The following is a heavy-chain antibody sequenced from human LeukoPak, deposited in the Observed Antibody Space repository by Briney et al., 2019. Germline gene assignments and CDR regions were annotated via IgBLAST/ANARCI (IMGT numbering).Heavy chain of an antibody. CDR3: ARVNPMLY. CDR1: GYSISSGYY. V-gene: IGHV4-38-2*02. J-gene: IGHJ4*02. Sequence: SETLSLTCTVSGYSISSGYYWGWLRPPPGKGLEWIGSIYRSGSTYYNTSLKSRVTISVDTSKNQFSLTLSSVTAADTAVYYCARVNPMLYWGQGTLVTVSS. CDR2: IYRSGST. D-gene: IGHD2-2*01.